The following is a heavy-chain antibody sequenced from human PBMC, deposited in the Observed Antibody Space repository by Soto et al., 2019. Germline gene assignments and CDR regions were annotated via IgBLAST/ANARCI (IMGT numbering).Heavy chain of an antibody. Sequence: PGGSLRLSCAASGFTFSNYAMHWVRQAPGKGLEWVAVISYDGSNKYYADSVKGRFTISRDNPKNTLYLQMNSLRAEDTAVYYCAKDISSYSGSYTYYFDYWGKGTLVTVSS. V-gene: IGHV3-30*18. CDR3: AKDISSYSGSYTYYFDY. J-gene: IGHJ4*02. D-gene: IGHD1-26*01. CDR1: GFTFSNYA. CDR2: ISYDGSNK.